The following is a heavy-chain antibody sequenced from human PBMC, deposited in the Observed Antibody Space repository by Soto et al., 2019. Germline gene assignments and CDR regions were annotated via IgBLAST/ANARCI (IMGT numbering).Heavy chain of an antibody. CDR3: ARDYNYACDY. J-gene: IGHJ4*02. Sequence: GGSLRLSCAVSGFTFSSFAMSWVRQAPGKGLEWVSVISSSGGTTYYADSVKGRFTISRDNSKNTLYLQMNSLRAEDTAVYYCARDYNYACDYWGQGTLVTVSS. CDR1: GFTFSSFA. V-gene: IGHV3-23*01. D-gene: IGHD3-16*01. CDR2: ISSSGGTT.